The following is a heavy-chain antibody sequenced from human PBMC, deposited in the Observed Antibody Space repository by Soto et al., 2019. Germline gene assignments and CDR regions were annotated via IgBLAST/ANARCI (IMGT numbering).Heavy chain of an antibody. CDR2: IYYSGST. CDR3: ARTYYYDSSGYYYPPQNWFDP. V-gene: IGHV4-59*01. CDR1: GGSISSYY. D-gene: IGHD3-22*01. Sequence: QVQLQESGPGLVKPSETLSLTCTVSGGSISSYYWSWIRQPPGKGLEWIGYIYYSGSTNYNPSPKSRVTISVDTSKNQFSLKLSSVTAADTAVYYCARTYYYDSSGYYYPPQNWFDPWGQGTLVTVSS. J-gene: IGHJ5*02.